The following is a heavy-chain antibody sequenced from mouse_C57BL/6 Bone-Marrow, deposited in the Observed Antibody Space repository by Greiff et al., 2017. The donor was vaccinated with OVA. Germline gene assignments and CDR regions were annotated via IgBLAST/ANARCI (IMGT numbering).Heavy chain of an antibody. CDR1: GFTFSDYY. Sequence: DVKLVESGGGLVQPGGSLKLSCAASGFTFSDYYMAWVRQVPEKGLEWVANINYDGSSTYYLDSLKSRFIISRDNAKNILYLQMSSLKSEDTATYYCARDHYYGSFYFDYWGQGTTLTVSS. J-gene: IGHJ2*01. CDR2: INYDGSST. V-gene: IGHV5-16*01. CDR3: ARDHYYGSFYFDY. D-gene: IGHD1-1*01.